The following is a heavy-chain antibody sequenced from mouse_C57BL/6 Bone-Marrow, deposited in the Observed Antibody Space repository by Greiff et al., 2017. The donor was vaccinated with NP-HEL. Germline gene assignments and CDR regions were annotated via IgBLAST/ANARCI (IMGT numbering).Heavy chain of an antibody. D-gene: IGHD2-3*01. CDR2: IHPNSGST. CDR3: ARGLLHFDY. V-gene: IGHV1-64*01. Sequence: VKLQESGAELVKPGASVKLSCKASGYTFTSYWMHWVKQRPGQGLEWIGMIHPNSGSTNYNEKFKSKATLTVDKSSSTAYMQLSSLTSEDSAVYYCARGLLHFDYWGQGTTLTVSS. CDR1: GYTFTSYW. J-gene: IGHJ2*01.